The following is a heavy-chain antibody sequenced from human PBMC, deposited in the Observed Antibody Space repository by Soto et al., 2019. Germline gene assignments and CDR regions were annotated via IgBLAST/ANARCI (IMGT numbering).Heavy chain of an antibody. CDR1: GGSISSYY. D-gene: IGHD5-18*01. J-gene: IGHJ4*02. CDR3: ARGAAMVREGFDY. CDR2: IYHSGST. V-gene: IGHV4-59*12. Sequence: SETLSLTCTVSGGSISSYYWSWIRQPPGKGLEWIGYIYHSGSTYYNPSLKSRVTISVDRSKNQFSLKLSSVTAADMAVYYCARGAAMVREGFDYWGQGTLVTVSS.